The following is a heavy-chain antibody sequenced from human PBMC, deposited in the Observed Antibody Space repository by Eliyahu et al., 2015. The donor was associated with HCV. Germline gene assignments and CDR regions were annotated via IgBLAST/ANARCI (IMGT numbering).Heavy chain of an antibody. CDR1: GGSISSYY. Sequence: QVQLQESGPGLVKPSETLSLTCTVSGGSISSYYWSWIRQPPGKGLEWIGYIYYSGSTNYNPSLKSRVTISVDTSKNQFSLKLSSVTAADTAVYYCARVRDGYKLQPHAFDIWGQGTMVTVSS. CDR3: ARVRDGYKLQPHAFDI. CDR2: IYYSGST. V-gene: IGHV4-59*01. J-gene: IGHJ3*02. D-gene: IGHD5-24*01.